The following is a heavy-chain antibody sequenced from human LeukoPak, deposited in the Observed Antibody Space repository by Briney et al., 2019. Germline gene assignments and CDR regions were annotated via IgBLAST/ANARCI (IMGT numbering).Heavy chain of an antibody. CDR3: ARVKSGYSYGPHYYYYYYMDV. J-gene: IGHJ6*03. V-gene: IGHV3-7*04. CDR1: GFTVSSNY. CDR2: IKQDGSEK. D-gene: IGHD5-18*01. Sequence: GGSLRLSCAASGFTVSSNYMSWVRQAPGKGLEWVANIKQDGSEKYYVDSVKGGFTISRDNAKNSLYLQMNSLRAEDTAVYYCARVKSGYSYGPHYYYYYYMDVWGKGTTVTVSS.